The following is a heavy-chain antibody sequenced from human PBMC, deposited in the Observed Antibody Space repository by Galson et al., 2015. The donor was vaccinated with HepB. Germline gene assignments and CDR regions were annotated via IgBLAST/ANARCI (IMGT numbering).Heavy chain of an antibody. CDR3: AGCITIFGVGPEGYYYYGMDV. CDR1: GGTFSSYA. D-gene: IGHD3-3*01. V-gene: IGHV1-69*13. CDR2: IIPIFGTA. Sequence: SVKVSCKASGGTFSSYAISWVRQAPGQGLEWMGGIIPIFGTANYAQKFQGRVTITADVSTSTAYMELSSLRSEDTAVYYCAGCITIFGVGPEGYYYYGMDVWGQGTTVTVSS. J-gene: IGHJ6*02.